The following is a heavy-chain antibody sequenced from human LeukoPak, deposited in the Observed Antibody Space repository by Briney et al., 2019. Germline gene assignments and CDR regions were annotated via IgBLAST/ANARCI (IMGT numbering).Heavy chain of an antibody. CDR1: GGSINSYY. CDR3: ARGGKATVVTM. V-gene: IGHV4-4*07. D-gene: IGHD4-23*01. CDR2: IYSSGST. J-gene: IGHJ4*02. Sequence: SETLSLTCTVSGGSINSYYWSWIRQPAGKGLEWIGRIYSSGSTNYNPSLKSRVSMSVDTSKNQFSLKLTSVTASDTAVYYCARGGKATVVTMWGQGILVTVSS.